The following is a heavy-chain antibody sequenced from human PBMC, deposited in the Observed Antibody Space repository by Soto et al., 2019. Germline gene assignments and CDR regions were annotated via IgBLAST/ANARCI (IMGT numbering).Heavy chain of an antibody. CDR2: INHSGTA. Sequence: QVQLQQWGAGLLKPSETLSLTCTVSGGSLSGFYWSWVRQSPGKGLEWIGEINHSGTANYTPSLKRRVTITANTSKNQFSLKLNSTTAADTAVYYCTRGPIDDFWTPPEGYGMDVWGQGTTVTVSS. V-gene: IGHV4-34*01. D-gene: IGHD3-3*01. CDR3: TRGPIDDFWTPPEGYGMDV. CDR1: GGSLSGFY. J-gene: IGHJ6*02.